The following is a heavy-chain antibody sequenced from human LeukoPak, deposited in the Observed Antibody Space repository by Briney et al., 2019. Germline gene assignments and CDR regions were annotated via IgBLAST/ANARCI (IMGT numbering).Heavy chain of an antibody. CDR2: ISSSSTI. CDR1: GFTFSSYS. V-gene: IGHV3-48*01. D-gene: IGHD3-10*01. J-gene: IGHJ4*02. Sequence: GGSLRLSCAASGFTFSSYSMNWVRQAPGKGLEWVSYISSSSTIYYADSVKGRFTISRDNAKNSLYLQMNSLRAEDTAVYYCARDRGVRGPWGQGTQVTVSS. CDR3: ARDRGVRGP.